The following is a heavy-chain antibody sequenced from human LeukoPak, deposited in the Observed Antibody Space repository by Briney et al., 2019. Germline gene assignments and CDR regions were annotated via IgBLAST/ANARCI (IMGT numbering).Heavy chain of an antibody. J-gene: IGHJ4*02. CDR1: GFTFSGHW. CDR3: TRDRSRAEDD. D-gene: IGHD1-14*01. CDR2: INQGGSDK. Sequence: GGSLRLSCVASGFTFSGHWMSSVRQAPGKGLEWVANINQGGSDKYYVDSVKGRFTISRDNANNLLYLQMNSLRGEDTAVYYCTRDRSRAEDDWGQGTLVTVSS. V-gene: IGHV3-7*01.